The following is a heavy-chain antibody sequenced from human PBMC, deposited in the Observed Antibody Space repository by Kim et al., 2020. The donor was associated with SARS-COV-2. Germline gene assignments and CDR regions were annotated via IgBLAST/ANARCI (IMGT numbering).Heavy chain of an antibody. Sequence: ADKAQRFQGEVTITADKPTSTAYRELSSLRSEDTAVYYCARGGNRGAFDYWGQGTLVTVSS. CDR2: A. D-gene: IGHD3-16*01. V-gene: IGHV1-69*04. J-gene: IGHJ4*02. CDR3: ARGGNRGAFDY.